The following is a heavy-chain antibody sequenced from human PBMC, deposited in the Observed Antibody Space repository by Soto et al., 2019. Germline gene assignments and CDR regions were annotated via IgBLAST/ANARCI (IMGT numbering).Heavy chain of an antibody. CDR2: VYYSGSS. D-gene: IGHD6-25*01. Sequence: SETLSLTCTVSGGSLSDYYWAWLRQPPGKGLEWIGSVYYSGSSSYNPSLKSRVTTSVDTSKNQFSLKLSSVTAADTAVYFCARGSRLNWFDPWGQGSLVTV. V-gene: IGHV4-59*01. CDR1: GGSLSDYY. J-gene: IGHJ5*02. CDR3: ARGSRLNWFDP.